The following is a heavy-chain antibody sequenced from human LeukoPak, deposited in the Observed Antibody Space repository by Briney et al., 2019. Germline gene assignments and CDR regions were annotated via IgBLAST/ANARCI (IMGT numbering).Heavy chain of an antibody. CDR1: GFTFSNFP. J-gene: IGHJ4*02. V-gene: IGHV3-23*01. CDR3: AKGPDPPGY. Sequence: TGGSLRLSCAASGFTFSNFPMSWARQAPGKGLEWVSSITRSGDSTYSADSVKGRSTISRDNSKNTLYLQMSSLRAEDTAVYYCAKGPDPPGYWGQGTLVTVSS. CDR2: ITRSGDST.